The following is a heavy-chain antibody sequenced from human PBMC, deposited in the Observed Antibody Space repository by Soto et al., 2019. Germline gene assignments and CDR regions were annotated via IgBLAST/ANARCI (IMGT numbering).Heavy chain of an antibody. D-gene: IGHD3-22*01. V-gene: IGHV3-73*02. Sequence: EVQLVESGGGLVQPGSSLRLSCAASGFTFSASAIHWVRQASGKGLEWVGRVRTKNNNYAKTYAASVTGRFTISRDDSRNTAFLQMSSLKTEDTAIYYCTSYDNSGYFYLTYWGQGTLVTVSS. CDR1: GFTFSASA. CDR2: VRTKNNNYAK. J-gene: IGHJ4*02. CDR3: TSYDNSGYFYLTY.